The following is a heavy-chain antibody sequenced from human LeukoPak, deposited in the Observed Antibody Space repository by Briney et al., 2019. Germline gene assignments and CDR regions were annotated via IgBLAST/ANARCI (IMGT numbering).Heavy chain of an antibody. CDR2: ISSSSSYI. Sequence: GGSLRLSCAASVFTFSSSSISWVRKSPGKGLEWVSSISSSSSYIYYADSLNGRFTISRDNAKNSLYLQMNSLRAEDTAVYYCAREVLPAAMGIDYWGQGTLVTVSS. V-gene: IGHV3-21*01. CDR3: AREVLPAAMGIDY. D-gene: IGHD2-2*01. CDR1: VFTFSSSS. J-gene: IGHJ4*02.